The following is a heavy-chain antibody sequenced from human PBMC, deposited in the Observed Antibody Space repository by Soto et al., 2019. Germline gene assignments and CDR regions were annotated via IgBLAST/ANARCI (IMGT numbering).Heavy chain of an antibody. CDR1: GGSFSGYY. D-gene: IGHD6-13*01. Sequence: PSETLSLTCAVYGGSFSGYYWSWIRQPPGKGLEWIGETNHSGSTNYNPSLKSRVTISVDTSKNQFSLKLSSVTAADTAVYYCARGATRLPYSSSWYEAYYYYYGMDVWGQGTTVTVSS. CDR3: ARGATRLPYSSSWYEAYYYYYGMDV. V-gene: IGHV4-34*01. CDR2: TNHSGST. J-gene: IGHJ6*02.